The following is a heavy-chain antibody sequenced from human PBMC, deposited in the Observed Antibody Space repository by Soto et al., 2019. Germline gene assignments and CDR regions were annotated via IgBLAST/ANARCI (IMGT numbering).Heavy chain of an antibody. V-gene: IGHV4-39*02. J-gene: IGHJ4*02. Sequence: SETLSLTCTVSGGSISSSSYYWGWIRQPQGKGLEWIGNIYYSGSTYYNPSLKSRVTISVDTSKNQFSLKLSSVTAADTAVFYCARDFGDYNFDYWGQGTLVTVSS. CDR3: ARDFGDYNFDY. CDR2: IYYSGST. D-gene: IGHD4-17*01. CDR1: GGSISSSSYY.